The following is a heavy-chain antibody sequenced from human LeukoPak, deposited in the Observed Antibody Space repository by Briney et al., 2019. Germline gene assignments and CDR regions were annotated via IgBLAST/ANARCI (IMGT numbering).Heavy chain of an antibody. CDR2: TYYRSKWYN. J-gene: IGHJ4*02. CDR3: ARDGRDYGGDFDY. CDR1: GDSVSSSTAA. Sequence: SQTPSLTCAISGDSVSSSTAAWNWIRQPPSRGLEWLGRTYYRSKWYNDYAVFVKSRIIINPDTSQNQVSLHLNSVTPEDTAVYYCARDGRDYGGDFDYWGQGTLVTVSS. V-gene: IGHV6-1*01. D-gene: IGHD4-23*01.